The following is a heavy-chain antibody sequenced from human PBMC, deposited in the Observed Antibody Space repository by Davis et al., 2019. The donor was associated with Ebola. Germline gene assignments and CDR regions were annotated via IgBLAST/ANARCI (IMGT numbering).Heavy chain of an antibody. CDR1: GYRLRVFG. D-gene: IGHD6-25*01. Sequence: ASVKVSCKASGYRLRVFGLSWVRQAPGQGLEYMGWISFSTGGTNYAKNVQGRVTITTDRSTTTAYMEVRNLRNDDTAIYYCARVGISGLSVGWLEPWGQGTLITVSA. J-gene: IGHJ5*02. V-gene: IGHV1-18*01. CDR3: ARVGISGLSVGWLEP. CDR2: ISFSTGGT.